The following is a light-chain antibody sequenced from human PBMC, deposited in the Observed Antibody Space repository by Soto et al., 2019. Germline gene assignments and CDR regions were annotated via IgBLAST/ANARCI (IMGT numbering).Light chain of an antibody. CDR1: QSVNSNY. CDR3: QQYGTSPHT. V-gene: IGKV3-20*01. J-gene: IGKJ2*01. CDR2: GAS. Sequence: DIELTQSPGTLSLSPGERATLSCRASQSVNSNYLAWYHQKPGQAPRPLIYGASIRADGVPDRLSGSRSGTEFTLTISRLEPEDYAVYYCQQYGTSPHTFGQGTKLEIK.